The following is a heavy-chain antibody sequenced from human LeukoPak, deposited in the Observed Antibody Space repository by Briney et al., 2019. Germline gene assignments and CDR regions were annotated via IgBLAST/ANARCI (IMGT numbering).Heavy chain of an antibody. J-gene: IGHJ5*02. CDR2: IYHSGST. D-gene: IGHD2-2*01. CDR1: GGSISSGGYS. V-gene: IGHV4-30-2*01. Sequence: SETLSLTCAVSGGSISSGGYSWSWIRQPPGKGLEWIGYIYHSGSTYYNPSLKSRVTISVDRSKNQFSLKLSSVTAADTAVYYCARLAVVPAAFNWFDPWGQGTLVTVSS. CDR3: ARLAVVPAAFNWFDP.